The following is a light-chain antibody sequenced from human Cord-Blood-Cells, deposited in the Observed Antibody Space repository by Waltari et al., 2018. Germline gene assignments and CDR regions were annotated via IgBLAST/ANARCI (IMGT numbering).Light chain of an antibody. CDR3: QQRSNWPFT. V-gene: IGKV3-11*01. J-gene: IGKJ3*01. CDR2: DAS. CDR1: QSVSSY. Sequence: PATLSLSPGERATLSCRASQSVSSYLAWYQQKPGQAPRLLIYDASNRATGIPARFSGSGSGTDFTLTISSLEPEDFAVYYCQQRSNWPFTLGPGTKVDIK.